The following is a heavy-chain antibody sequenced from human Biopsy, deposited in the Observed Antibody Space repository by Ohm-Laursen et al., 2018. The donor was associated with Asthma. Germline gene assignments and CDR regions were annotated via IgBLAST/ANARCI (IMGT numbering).Heavy chain of an antibody. Sequence: SSLRLPCAASGFTFRSYAMHWVRQAPGKGLEWVAVGGSYYDGGLKYYADSVNGRFTVSGDDSKNTLYLQMNSLRPDDTAVYYCARDVMEWYLPAFDFWGQGTLVTVSS. CDR2: GGSYYDGGLK. J-gene: IGHJ4*02. CDR1: GFTFRSYA. CDR3: ARDVMEWYLPAFDF. V-gene: IGHV3-30-3*01. D-gene: IGHD3-3*01.